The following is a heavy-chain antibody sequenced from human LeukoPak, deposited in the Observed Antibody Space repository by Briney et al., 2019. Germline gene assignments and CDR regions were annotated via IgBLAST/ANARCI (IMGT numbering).Heavy chain of an antibody. Sequence: PGGSLRLSCAASGFTFSTYSFNWVRQAPGKGLEWVSSINTGGSYIQYADSVKGRFTFSRDNAKNSLYLQMNSLRGEDTAVYYCARAPRSGGSCYFDYWGQGTLVTVSS. CDR2: INTGGSYI. D-gene: IGHD2-15*01. J-gene: IGHJ4*02. V-gene: IGHV3-21*01. CDR1: GFTFSTYS. CDR3: ARAPRSGGSCYFDY.